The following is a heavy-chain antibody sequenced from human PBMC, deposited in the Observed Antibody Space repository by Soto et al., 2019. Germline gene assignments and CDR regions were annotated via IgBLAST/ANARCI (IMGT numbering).Heavy chain of an antibody. CDR3: AKGGPAMLGGDH. CDR2: ASYDGTTA. D-gene: IGHD5-18*01. V-gene: IGHV3-30*18. Sequence: QVQLVESGGGVVQPGRSLRLSCAASGFTFSSYAMHWVRQAPGKGLEWVAIASYDGTTAYYADSVKGRFTIARDNSKYTLYLQMNSLRAEDTAVYYCAKGGPAMLGGDHWGQGTLVTVSS. CDR1: GFTFSSYA. J-gene: IGHJ4*02.